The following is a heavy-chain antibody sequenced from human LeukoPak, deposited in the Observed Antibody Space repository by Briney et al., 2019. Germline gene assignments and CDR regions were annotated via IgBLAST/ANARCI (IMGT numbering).Heavy chain of an antibody. CDR3: ANDYCNNLDY. J-gene: IGHJ4*02. D-gene: IGHD2/OR15-2a*01. CDR1: GFTFSSYS. CDR2: ISSSSSYI. Sequence: GGSLRLSCAASGFTFSSYSMNWVRQAPGKGLEWVSSISSSSSYIYYADSVKGRFTISRANDKNTLYQQMNNLRAEDTALYYGANDYCNNLDYWGQGTLVTVSS. V-gene: IGHV3-21*01.